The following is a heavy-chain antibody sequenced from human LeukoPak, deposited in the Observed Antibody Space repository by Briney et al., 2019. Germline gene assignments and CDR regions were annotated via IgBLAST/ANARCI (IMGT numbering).Heavy chain of an antibody. Sequence: SETLSLTCTVSGGSISSSSYYWGWIRQPPGKGLEWIGSIYYSGSTHYNPALKSRVTISVDTSKNQFSLKLTSMTAADTAVYFCARDNYGSGSHWGQGTLVTVSS. D-gene: IGHD3-10*01. CDR3: ARDNYGSGSH. V-gene: IGHV4-39*07. J-gene: IGHJ4*02. CDR1: GGSISSSSYY. CDR2: IYYSGST.